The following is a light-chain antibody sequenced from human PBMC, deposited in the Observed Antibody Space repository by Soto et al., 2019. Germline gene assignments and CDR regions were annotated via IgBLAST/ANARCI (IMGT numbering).Light chain of an antibody. V-gene: IGKV1-39*01. Sequence: DIQMTQSPSSLSASVGDRVTITCRTGQPISDYLNWYQQKPGKAPTLLIYTASNLRSGVPSRFSGSGSGTHFTLTISSLQPEDFATYYCQQHYNTPRTFGQGTKVDIK. CDR3: QQHYNTPRT. CDR1: QPISDY. J-gene: IGKJ1*01. CDR2: TAS.